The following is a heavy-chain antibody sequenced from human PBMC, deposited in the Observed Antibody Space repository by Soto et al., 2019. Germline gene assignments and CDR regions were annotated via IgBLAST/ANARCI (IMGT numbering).Heavy chain of an antibody. CDR1: GFTSSSYW. V-gene: IGHV3-7*01. J-gene: IGHJ6*03. Sequence: GGSLRLSCAASGFTSSSYWMSWVRQAPGKGLEWVANIKQDGSEKYYVDSVKGRFTISRDNAKNSLYLQMNSLRAEDTAVYYCARDSPLEWLSSYYYYYYMDVWGKGTTVTVSS. CDR2: IKQDGSEK. D-gene: IGHD3-3*01. CDR3: ARDSPLEWLSSYYYYYYMDV.